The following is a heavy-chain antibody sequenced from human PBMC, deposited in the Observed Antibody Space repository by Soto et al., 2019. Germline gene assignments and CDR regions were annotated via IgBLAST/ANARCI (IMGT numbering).Heavy chain of an antibody. V-gene: IGHV3-13*04. D-gene: IGHD3-3*01. CDR1: GFTFSSYD. J-gene: IGHJ5*02. CDR2: IGTAGDT. CDR3: ARASLAWSLDP. Sequence: PGGSLRLSCAASGFTFSSYDMHWIRQATGKGLEWVSAIGTAGDTYYPGSVKGRFTISRENAKNSLYLQMNSLRAGDTAVYYCARASLAWSLDPWGQGTLVTVSS.